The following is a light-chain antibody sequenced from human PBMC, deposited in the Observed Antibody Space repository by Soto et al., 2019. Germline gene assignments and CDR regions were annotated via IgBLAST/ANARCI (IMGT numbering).Light chain of an antibody. CDR1: SSDGGGYNY. J-gene: IGLJ3*02. Sequence: QSALTQPASVSGSPGQSITISCTGTSSDGGGYNYVSWYQQHPGKAPKLMIYEVSNRPSGVSNRFSGSKSGNTASLTISGRQAEDEADYYCRSYTSSSTRVFGGGTKLTVL. V-gene: IGLV2-14*01. CDR2: EVS. CDR3: RSYTSSSTRV.